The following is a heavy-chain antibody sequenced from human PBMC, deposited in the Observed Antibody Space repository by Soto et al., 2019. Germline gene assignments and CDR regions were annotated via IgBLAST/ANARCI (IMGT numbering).Heavy chain of an antibody. CDR2: ISGSGGST. CDR1: GFTFSSYA. CDR3: AKGVDHSLPICSY. Sequence: EVQLLESGGGLVQPGGSLRLSCAASGFTFSSYAMSWVRQAPGKGLEWVSAISGSGGSTYYADSVKGRFTISRDNSEKTLYLQMNRLRAEDTAVYYCAKGVDHSLPICSYWGQGTLVPVSS. D-gene: IGHD3-10*02. V-gene: IGHV3-23*01. J-gene: IGHJ4*02.